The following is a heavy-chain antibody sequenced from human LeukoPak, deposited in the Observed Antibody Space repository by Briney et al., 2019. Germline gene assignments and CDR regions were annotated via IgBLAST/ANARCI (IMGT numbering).Heavy chain of an antibody. CDR3: ARRYCSSTSCYTGMGLYYYYYMDV. D-gene: IGHD2-2*02. CDR1: GFTFSSYA. V-gene: IGHV3-30*01. Sequence: GRSLRLSCAASGFTFSSYAMHWVRQAPGKGLEWVAVISYDGSNKYYADSVKGRFTISRDNSKNTLYLQMNSLRAEDTAVYYCARRYCSSTSCYTGMGLYYYYYMDVWGKGTTVTVSS. CDR2: ISYDGSNK. J-gene: IGHJ6*03.